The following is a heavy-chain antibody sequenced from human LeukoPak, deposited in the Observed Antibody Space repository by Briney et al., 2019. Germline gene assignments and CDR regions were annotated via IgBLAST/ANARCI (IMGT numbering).Heavy chain of an antibody. Sequence: GGSLRLSCAASGFTFSSYWMSWVRQAPGKGLEWVANIREDGNEKYYADSVKGRFTISRDNSKNTLYLQMNSLRVEDTAVYYCATPSGSYRHVDYWGQGTLVTVSS. CDR3: ATPSGSYRHVDY. D-gene: IGHD1-26*01. V-gene: IGHV3-7*01. CDR2: IREDGNEK. CDR1: GFTFSSYW. J-gene: IGHJ4*02.